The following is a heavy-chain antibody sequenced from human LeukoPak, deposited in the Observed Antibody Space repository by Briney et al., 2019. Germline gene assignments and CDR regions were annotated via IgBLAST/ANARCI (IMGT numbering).Heavy chain of an antibody. CDR3: ARDFGVGYSSSWYPAGHGMDV. D-gene: IGHD6-13*01. Sequence: QTGGSLRLSCAASGFTFSSYMMHWVRQAPGKGLVWVSRLNRGGDTTTYADSVKGRFTISRDNAKNTLYLQMNSLRVEDTAVYYCARDFGVGYSSSWYPAGHGMDVWGQGTTVTVSS. CDR1: GFTFSSYM. CDR2: LNRGGDTT. V-gene: IGHV3-74*01. J-gene: IGHJ6*02.